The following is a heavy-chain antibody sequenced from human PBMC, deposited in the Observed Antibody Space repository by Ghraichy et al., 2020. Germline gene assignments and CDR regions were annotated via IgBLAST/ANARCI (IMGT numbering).Heavy chain of an antibody. CDR3: ARLSYDSRASWYFDL. CDR2: IYYSGST. J-gene: IGHJ2*01. CDR1: GGSISSSSYY. V-gene: IGHV4-39*07. D-gene: IGHD3-22*01. Sequence: SETLSLTCTVSGGSISSSSYYWGWIRQPPGKGLEWIGSIYYSGSTYYNPSLKSRVTISVDTSKNQFSLKLSSVTAADTAVYYCARLSYDSRASWYFDLWGRGTLVTVSS.